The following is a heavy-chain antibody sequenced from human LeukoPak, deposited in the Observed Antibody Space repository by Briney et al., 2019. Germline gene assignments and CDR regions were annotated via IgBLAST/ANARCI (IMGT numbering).Heavy chain of an antibody. CDR1: GFTFSSYA. CDR3: AILGEDIVATTRKDAFDI. J-gene: IGHJ3*02. CDR2: ISGSGGST. D-gene: IGHD5-12*01. Sequence: PGGSLRLSCAASGFTFSSYAMSWVRQAPGKGLEWVSAISGSGGSTYYADSVKGRFTISRDNSKNTLYLQMNSLRAEDTAVYYCAILGEDIVATTRKDAFDIWGQGTMVTVSS. V-gene: IGHV3-23*01.